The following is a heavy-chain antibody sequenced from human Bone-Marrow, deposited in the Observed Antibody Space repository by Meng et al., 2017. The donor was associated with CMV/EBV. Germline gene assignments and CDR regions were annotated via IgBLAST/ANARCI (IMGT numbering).Heavy chain of an antibody. Sequence: GGSLRLSCAVSGGSISSSNWWSWVRQAPGKGLEWVSVIYSGGSSTYYADSVKGRFTISRDNSKNTLYLQMNSLRAEDTAVYYCAKDLPGENWGQGTLVSVSS. V-gene: IGHV3-23*03. CDR2: IYSGGSST. CDR3: AKDLPGEN. D-gene: IGHD3-10*01. J-gene: IGHJ4*02. CDR1: GGSISSSNW.